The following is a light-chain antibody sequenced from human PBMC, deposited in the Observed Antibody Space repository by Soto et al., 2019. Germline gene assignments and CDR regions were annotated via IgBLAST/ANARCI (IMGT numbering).Light chain of an antibody. CDR3: QQSHSTPRA. J-gene: IGKJ4*01. Sequence: DIQMTQSPSSLSASVGDRVTITCQASQDISNYLNWYQQKPGKAPKLLIYDASNLETGVPSRFSGSGSGTDFTLTISSLHPEDFATYYCQQSHSTPRAFGGGTKVDIK. CDR2: DAS. CDR1: QDISNY. V-gene: IGKV1-33*01.